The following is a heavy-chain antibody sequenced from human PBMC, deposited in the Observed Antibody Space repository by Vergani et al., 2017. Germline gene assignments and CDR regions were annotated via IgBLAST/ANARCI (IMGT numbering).Heavy chain of an antibody. J-gene: IGHJ6*03. V-gene: IGHV4-34*01. Sequence: QVQLQQWGAGLLKPSETLSLTCAVYGGSFSGYYWSWIRQPPGKGLEWIGEINHSGSTNYNPSLKSRVTISVDTSKNQFSLKLSSVTAADTAVYYCARVQELYDFWSGYRVRYYYYMDVWGK. D-gene: IGHD3-3*01. CDR2: INHSGST. CDR3: ARVQELYDFWSGYRVRYYYYMDV. CDR1: GGSFSGYY.